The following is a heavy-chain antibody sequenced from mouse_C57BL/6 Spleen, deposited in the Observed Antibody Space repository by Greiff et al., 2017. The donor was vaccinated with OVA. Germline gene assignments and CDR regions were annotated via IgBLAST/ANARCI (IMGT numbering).Heavy chain of an antibody. CDR2: ISSGGDSI. Sequence: EVHVVESGDGLVKPGGSLKLSCAASGFTFSSYAMSWVRQTPEQRLEWVASISSGGDSISYTDTVKGRFTISRDNARTTLYLQRSILKAEYTAMYYSTRDLTGAGYFDYWGQGTTLTVSS. J-gene: IGHJ2*01. CDR1: GFTFSSYA. D-gene: IGHD4-1*01. CDR3: TRDLTGAGYFDY. V-gene: IGHV5-9-1*02.